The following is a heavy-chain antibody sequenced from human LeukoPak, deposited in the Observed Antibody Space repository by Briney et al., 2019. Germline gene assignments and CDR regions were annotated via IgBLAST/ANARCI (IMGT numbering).Heavy chain of an antibody. J-gene: IGHJ5*02. Sequence: GGSLRLSCAASGFTFSSYAMHWVRQAPGKGLEWVAVISYDGSNKYYADSVKGRFTISRDNSKNTLYLQMNSLRAEDTAVYYCATKMHGPFDHWGQGTLVTVSS. CDR3: ATKMHGPFDH. CDR1: GFTFSSYA. V-gene: IGHV3-30*04. CDR2: ISYDGSNK.